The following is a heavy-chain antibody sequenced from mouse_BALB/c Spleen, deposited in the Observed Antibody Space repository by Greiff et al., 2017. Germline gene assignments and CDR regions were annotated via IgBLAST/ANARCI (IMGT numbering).Heavy chain of an antibody. CDR1: GYTFTSYW. CDR2: IYPGDGDT. Sequence: QVQLQESGAELARPGASVKLSCKASGYTFTSYWMQWVKQRPGQGLEWIGAIYPGDGDTRYTQKFKGKATLTADKSSSTAYMQLSSLASEDSAVYYCASGGGFDYWGQGTTLTVSS. CDR3: ASGGGFDY. J-gene: IGHJ2*01. V-gene: IGHV1-87*01. D-gene: IGHD1-1*02.